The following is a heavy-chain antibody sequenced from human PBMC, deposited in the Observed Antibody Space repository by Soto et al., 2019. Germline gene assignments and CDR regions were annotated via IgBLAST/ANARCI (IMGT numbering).Heavy chain of an antibody. CDR3: ARDQVSRYDLGYYPPDYYYYGMDV. D-gene: IGHD5-12*01. CDR1: GFTFSSYG. V-gene: IGHV3-33*01. Sequence: QVQLVESGGGVVQPGRSLRLSCAASGFTFSSYGMHWVRQAPGKGLEWVAVIWYDGSNKYYADSVKGRFTISRDNSKNTLYLQMNSLRAEDTAVYYCARDQVSRYDLGYYPPDYYYYGMDVWGQGTTVTVSS. J-gene: IGHJ6*02. CDR2: IWYDGSNK.